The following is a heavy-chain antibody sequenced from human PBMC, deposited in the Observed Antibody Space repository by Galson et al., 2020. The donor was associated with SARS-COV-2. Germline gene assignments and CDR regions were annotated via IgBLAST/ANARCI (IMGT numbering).Heavy chain of an antibody. D-gene: IGHD3-9*01. CDR3: ARVSTGYFKNWFDP. V-gene: IGHV4-38-2*01. Sequence: SETLSLTCAVSGYSVTIGYYWGWIRQPPGKGLEWIGNIYHGGSTYYNPSLKSRVTISLNRSKNQFSLDLKSVTASDTAIYYCARVSTGYFKNWFDPWGQGTLVTVSS. CDR1: GYSVTIGYY. CDR2: IYHGGST. J-gene: IGHJ5*02.